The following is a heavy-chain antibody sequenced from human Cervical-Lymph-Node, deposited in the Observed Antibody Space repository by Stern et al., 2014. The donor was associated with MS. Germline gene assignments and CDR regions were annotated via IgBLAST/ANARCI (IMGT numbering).Heavy chain of an antibody. CDR2: ISYDGSDK. V-gene: IGHV3-30*01. J-gene: IGHJ4*02. CDR3: ARGGAVATSDYYFDY. CDR1: GFTFRYHA. D-gene: IGHD5-12*01. Sequence: VQLVESGGGVVQPGRSLSLSCAASGFTFRYHAMHWVRQAPGKGLEWVAVISYDGSDKNDADSVKGRFTISRDNSRNTLYLQMNSLRVDDTAVYYCARGGAVATSDYYFDYWGQGILVTVSS.